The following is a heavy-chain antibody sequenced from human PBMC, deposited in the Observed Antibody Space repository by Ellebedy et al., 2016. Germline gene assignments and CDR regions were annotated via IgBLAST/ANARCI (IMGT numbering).Heavy chain of an antibody. Sequence: SGPTLVKPTQTLTLTCTFSGFSLSTSGMCVSWIRQPPGKALEWLALIDWDDDKYYSTSLKTRLTISKDTSKNQVVLTMTNMDPVDTATYYCARIPSRDGTMVRGVVTFDAFDIWGQGTMVTVSS. D-gene: IGHD3-10*01. CDR3: ARIPSRDGTMVRGVVTFDAFDI. V-gene: IGHV2-70*01. CDR2: IDWDDDK. CDR1: GFSLSTSGMC. J-gene: IGHJ3*02.